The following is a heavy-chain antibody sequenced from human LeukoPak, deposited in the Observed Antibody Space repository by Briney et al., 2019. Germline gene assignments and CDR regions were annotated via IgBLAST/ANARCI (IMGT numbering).Heavy chain of an antibody. Sequence: PGRSLRLSCAGSGFTFSDFALHWVRQAPGKGLEWVAGVSKNGSNKYYAASVKGQLTISIDNSKNTVYHQMNPMRVEDTAVYYCARERGLRDFFDHWGQGTLASVSS. CDR1: GFTFSDFA. CDR2: VSKNGSNK. J-gene: IGHJ4*02. CDR3: ARERGLRDFFDH. V-gene: IGHV3-30*04. D-gene: IGHD4-17*01.